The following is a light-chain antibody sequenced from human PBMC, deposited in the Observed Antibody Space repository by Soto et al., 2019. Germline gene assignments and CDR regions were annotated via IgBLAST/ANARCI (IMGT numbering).Light chain of an antibody. Sequence: ETVMTQSPATLSVSPGERATHSCRASQSVSSKLAWYQQKPGQAPRLLIYGASTRATDIPARFSGSGSATDFTLTISRLEPEDFALFYCHQYGSSPITFGQGTRLEIK. CDR1: QSVSSK. CDR2: GAS. J-gene: IGKJ5*01. CDR3: HQYGSSPIT. V-gene: IGKV3-20*01.